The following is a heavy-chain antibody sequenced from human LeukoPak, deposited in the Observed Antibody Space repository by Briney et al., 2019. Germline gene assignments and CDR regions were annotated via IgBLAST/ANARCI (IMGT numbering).Heavy chain of an antibody. Sequence: HPGGSLTLSRAASGFNLSTYAMMWVRQAPGKGLEWVAYIRGGGGTTYYADPVKGRFAISRDNSKSTLYLQMNSLRAEDTAVYYCAKHRGDACSMFPDYWGQGTLVTVSS. CDR3: AKHRGDACSMFPDY. D-gene: IGHD3-10*02. CDR2: IRGGGGTT. J-gene: IGHJ4*02. V-gene: IGHV3-23*01. CDR1: GFNLSTYA.